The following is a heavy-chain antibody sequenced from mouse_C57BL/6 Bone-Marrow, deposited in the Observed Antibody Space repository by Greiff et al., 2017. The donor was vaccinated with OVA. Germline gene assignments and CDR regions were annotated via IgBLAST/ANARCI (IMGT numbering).Heavy chain of an antibody. CDR1: GFTFSDAW. V-gene: IGHV6-6*01. Sequence: EVKVEESGGGLVQPGGSMKLSCAASGFTFSDAWMDWVRQSPEKGLEWVAEIRNKANNHATYYAESVKGRFTISRDDSKSSVYLQMNSLRAEDTGIYYGTGITTAYYYAMDYWGQGTSVTVSS. CDR2: IRNKANNHAT. CDR3: TGITTAYYYAMDY. J-gene: IGHJ4*01. D-gene: IGHD1-2*01.